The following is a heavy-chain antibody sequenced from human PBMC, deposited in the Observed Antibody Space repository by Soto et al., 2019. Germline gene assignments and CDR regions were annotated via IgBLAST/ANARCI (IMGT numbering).Heavy chain of an antibody. CDR1: GFTFSSYA. J-gene: IGHJ4*02. Sequence: QVQLVESGGGVVQPGRSLRLSCAASGFTFSSYAMHWVRQAPGKGLEWVAVISYDGSNKYYADSVKGRFTISRDNSKNTLYLQMNSLRAEDTAVYYCARIFIGSADYFDYWGQGTLVTVSS. CDR2: ISYDGSNK. V-gene: IGHV3-30-3*01. CDR3: ARIFIGSADYFDY. D-gene: IGHD3-3*01.